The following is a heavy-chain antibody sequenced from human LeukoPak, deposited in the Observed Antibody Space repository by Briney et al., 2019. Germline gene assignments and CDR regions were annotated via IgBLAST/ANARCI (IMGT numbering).Heavy chain of an antibody. D-gene: IGHD3-22*01. CDR1: GGSISSGGYS. CDR2: IYYSGST. CDR3: ARDLADYYYDSSGYAALDY. V-gene: IGHV4-31*03. Sequence: TSETLSLTCTVSGGSISSGGYSWSWIRQHPGKGLEWIGYIYYSGSTYYNPSLKSRVTISVDTSKNQFSLKLSSVTAADTAVYYCARDLADYYYDSSGYAALDYWGQGTLVTVSS. J-gene: IGHJ4*02.